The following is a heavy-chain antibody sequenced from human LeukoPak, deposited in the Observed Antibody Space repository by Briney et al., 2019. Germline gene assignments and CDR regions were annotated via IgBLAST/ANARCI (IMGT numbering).Heavy chain of an antibody. CDR1: GYTFTGYY. D-gene: IGHD1-26*01. CDR2: ISADSGDR. CDR3: ASGSYLWGGMDV. V-gene: IGHV1-18*04. J-gene: IGHJ6*02. Sequence: ASVKVSCKASGYTFTGYYMHWVRQAPGQGLEWMGWISADSGDRYYAQNFQHRVTMTTDTSTTTGYMELRSLRSDDTAVYYCASGSYLWGGMDVWGQGTTATVSS.